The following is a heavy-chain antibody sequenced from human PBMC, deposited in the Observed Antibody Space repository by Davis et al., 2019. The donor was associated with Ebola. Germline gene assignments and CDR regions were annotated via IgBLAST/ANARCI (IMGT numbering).Heavy chain of an antibody. CDR3: VFGAAHDYVWDSYRYTGGFFQY. CDR1: GGTFSSYT. D-gene: IGHD3-16*02. CDR2: IIPILGIA. J-gene: IGHJ1*01. Sequence: SVKVSCKASGGTFSSYTISWVRQAPGQGLEWMGRIIPILGIANYAQKFQGRVTMSADTSTNIAYMDLRSLRSDDTAVYYCVFGAAHDYVWDSYRYTGGFFQYWGQGTQVIVSS. V-gene: IGHV1-69*02.